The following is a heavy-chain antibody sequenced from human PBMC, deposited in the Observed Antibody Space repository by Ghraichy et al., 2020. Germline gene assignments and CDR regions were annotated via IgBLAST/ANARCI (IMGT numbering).Heavy chain of an antibody. CDR2: IYYSGST. V-gene: IGHV4-31*03. CDR3: ARDLGQFQPDGFEI. CDR1: GGSISSGGHY. D-gene: IGHD2-2*01. J-gene: IGHJ3*02. Sequence: SETLSLTCTVSGGSISSGGHYWSWIRQHPGKGLEWIGYIYYSGSTYYNPSLKSRVTISVDTFKTQFSLKLSSVTAADTAVYYCARDLGQFQPDGFEIWGQGTMVTVSP.